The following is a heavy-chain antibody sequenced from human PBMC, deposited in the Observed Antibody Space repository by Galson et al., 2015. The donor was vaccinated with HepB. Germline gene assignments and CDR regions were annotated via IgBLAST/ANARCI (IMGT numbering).Heavy chain of an antibody. Sequence: SEPLSLTCAVYGGSFSGYYWSWIRQPPGKGLEWIGEINHSGSTNYNPSLKSRVTISVDTSKNQFSLRLSSVTAADTAVYYCARGLGIAVAYYFDYWGQGTLVTVSS. D-gene: IGHD6-19*01. CDR2: INHSGST. CDR3: ARGLGIAVAYYFDY. CDR1: GGSFSGYY. V-gene: IGHV4-34*01. J-gene: IGHJ4*02.